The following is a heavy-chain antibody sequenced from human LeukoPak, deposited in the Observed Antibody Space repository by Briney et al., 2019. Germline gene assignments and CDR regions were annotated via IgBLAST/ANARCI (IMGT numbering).Heavy chain of an antibody. V-gene: IGHV3-23*01. CDR1: GFSFSSSV. D-gene: IGHD1-26*01. J-gene: IGHJ4*02. CDR2: ISASGAAT. CDR3: ASNKSGSYCFDY. Sequence: GGSLRLSCAASGFSFSSSVMAWVRQAPGQGLEWVTAISASGAATYYADSVKGRFFISRDNSKNTVSLQLYSLRADDTAVYYCASNKSGSYCFDYWGRGTLVTVSS.